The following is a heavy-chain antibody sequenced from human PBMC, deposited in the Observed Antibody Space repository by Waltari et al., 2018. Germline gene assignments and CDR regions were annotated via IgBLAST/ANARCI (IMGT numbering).Heavy chain of an antibody. Sequence: QVQLVQSGAEVKKPGASVKVSCKASGYTFTSYYMHWVRQAPGQGLEWMGIIDPGGGRTSYAQKFQGRVTMTRDTSTSTVYMELSSLRSEDTAVYYCARGDSLITSEHLLDIWGQGTMVTVSS. V-gene: IGHV1-46*03. J-gene: IGHJ3*02. CDR2: IDPGGGRT. CDR1: GYTFTSYY. CDR3: ARGDSLITSEHLLDI. D-gene: IGHD3-16*01.